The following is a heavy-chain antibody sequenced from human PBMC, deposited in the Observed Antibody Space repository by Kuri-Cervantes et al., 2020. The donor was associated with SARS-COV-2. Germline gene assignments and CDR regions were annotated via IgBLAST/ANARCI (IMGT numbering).Heavy chain of an antibody. Sequence: GESLKISCAVSGFYFGDYYVSWIRQAPGKGLEWISFISSSGTYINYADSVKGRFTISRDGAKNSLYLQMHSLRADDTAVYYCARGIHEGLDVWGPGTTVTVSS. J-gene: IGHJ6*02. CDR1: GFYFGDYY. D-gene: IGHD5-18*01. CDR3: ARGIHEGLDV. V-gene: IGHV3-11*06. CDR2: ISSSGTYI.